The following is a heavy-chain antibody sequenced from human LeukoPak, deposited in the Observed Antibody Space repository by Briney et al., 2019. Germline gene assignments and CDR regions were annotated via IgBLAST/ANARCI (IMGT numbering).Heavy chain of an antibody. V-gene: IGHV3-48*01. Sequence: GGSLRLSCAASGFNLSAYSMNWVRQAPGKGLEWVSYISRSSDAIYDADSVKGRFTIPRDNAKNLLFLQMNSLGVEDTALYYCARGDSDHYITLDYWGQGTLVTVSS. CDR3: ARGDSDHYITLDY. D-gene: IGHD4-17*01. CDR1: GFNLSAYS. CDR2: ISRSSDAI. J-gene: IGHJ4*02.